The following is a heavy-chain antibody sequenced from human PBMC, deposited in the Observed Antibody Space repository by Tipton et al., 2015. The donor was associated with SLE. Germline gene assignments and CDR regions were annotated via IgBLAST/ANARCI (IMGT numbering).Heavy chain of an antibody. CDR3: AGDATQHSSSWHALDY. Sequence: SLRLSCAASGFTFSSHWMHWVRQAPGKGLVWVSRLNRDGSRTDYADSVKGRFTISRDNAKNTLYLQMNSLRVEDTAVYYCAGDATQHSSSWHALDYWGQGTLVTVSS. D-gene: IGHD6-13*01. CDR2: LNRDGSRT. V-gene: IGHV3-74*01. CDR1: GFTFSSHW. J-gene: IGHJ4*02.